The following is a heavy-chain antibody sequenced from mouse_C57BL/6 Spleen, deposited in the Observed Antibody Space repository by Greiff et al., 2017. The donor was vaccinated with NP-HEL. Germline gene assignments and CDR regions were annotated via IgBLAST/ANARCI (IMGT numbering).Heavy chain of an antibody. CDR3: ARLYYGNYEYFDY. CDR1: GYTFTSYW. CDR2: IDPSDSYT. D-gene: IGHD2-1*01. V-gene: IGHV1-69*01. J-gene: IGHJ2*01. Sequence: QVQLKQPGAELVMPGASVKLSCKASGYTFTSYWMHWVKQRPGQGLEWIGEIDPSDSYTNYNQKFKGKSTLTVDKSSSTAYMQLSSLTSEDSAVYYCARLYYGNYEYFDYWGQGTTLTVSS.